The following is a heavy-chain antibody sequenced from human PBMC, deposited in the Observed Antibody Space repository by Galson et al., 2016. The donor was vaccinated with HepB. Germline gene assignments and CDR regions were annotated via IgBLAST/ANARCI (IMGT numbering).Heavy chain of an antibody. CDR1: GFTFRNAW. Sequence: SLRLSCAASGFTFRNAWMSWVRQAPGKGLEWVGRFKSQTDGATIDYAAPVRGRFTISRDDSNNTVHLQMSSLKTEDSAFYYCATDLCSLTSCYASSLLSALHFWGQGTVVTVSS. CDR2: FKSQTDGATI. CDR3: ATDLCSLTSCYASSLLSALHF. J-gene: IGHJ4*02. V-gene: IGHV3-15*01. D-gene: IGHD2-2*01.